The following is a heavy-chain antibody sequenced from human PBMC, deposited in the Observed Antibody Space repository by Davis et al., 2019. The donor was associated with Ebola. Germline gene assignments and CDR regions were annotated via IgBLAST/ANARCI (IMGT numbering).Heavy chain of an antibody. Sequence: ASVKVSCKASGYTFTGYYMHWVRQAPGQGLEWMGWINPNSGGTNYAQKLQGRVTMTTDTSTSTAYMELRSLRSDDTAVYYCAGGTMVRGVYYYGMDVWGQGTTVTVSS. J-gene: IGHJ6*02. D-gene: IGHD3-10*01. CDR2: INPNSGGT. V-gene: IGHV1-2*02. CDR3: AGGTMVRGVYYYGMDV. CDR1: GYTFTGYY.